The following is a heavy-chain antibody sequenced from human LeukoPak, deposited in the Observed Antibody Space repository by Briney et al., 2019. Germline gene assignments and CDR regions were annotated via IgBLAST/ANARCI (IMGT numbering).Heavy chain of an antibody. CDR2: IYSGGST. V-gene: IGHV3-66*01. CDR3: ARAPYYDILTANPPPGWFDP. J-gene: IGHJ5*02. D-gene: IGHD3-9*01. CDR1: GFTVSSNY. Sequence: GGSLRLSCAASGFTVSSNYMSWVRQAPGKGLEWVSVIYSGGSTYYADSVKGRFTISRDNSKNTLYLQMNSLRAEDTAVYYCARAPYYDILTANPPPGWFDPWGQGTLVTVSS.